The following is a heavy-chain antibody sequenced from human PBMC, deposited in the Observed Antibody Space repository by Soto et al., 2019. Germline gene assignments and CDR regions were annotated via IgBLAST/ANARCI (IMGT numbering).Heavy chain of an antibody. Sequence: PGGSLRLSCAASGFTFSSYWMHWVRQAPGKGLVWVSRINSDGSSTSYADSVKGRFTISRDNAKNTLYLQMNSLRAEDTAVYYCVLSVPAANYYYYYMDVWGKGTTVTVSS. CDR2: INSDGSST. V-gene: IGHV3-74*01. CDR3: VLSVPAANYYYYYMDV. D-gene: IGHD2-2*01. CDR1: GFTFSSYW. J-gene: IGHJ6*03.